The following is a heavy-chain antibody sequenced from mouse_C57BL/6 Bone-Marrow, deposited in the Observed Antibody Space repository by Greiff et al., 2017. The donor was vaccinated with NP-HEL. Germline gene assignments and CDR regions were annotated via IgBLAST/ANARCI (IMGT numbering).Heavy chain of an antibody. CDR1: GFNIKDYY. CDR3: TRDYGSLFAY. D-gene: IGHD1-1*01. CDR2: IDPEDGDT. Sequence: DVKLQESGAELVRPGASVKLSCTASGFNIKDYYMHWVKQRPEQGLEWIGRIDPEDGDTEYAPKFQGKATMTADTSSNTAYLQLSSLTSEDTAVYYCTRDYGSLFAYWGQGTLVTVSA. J-gene: IGHJ3*01. V-gene: IGHV14-1*01.